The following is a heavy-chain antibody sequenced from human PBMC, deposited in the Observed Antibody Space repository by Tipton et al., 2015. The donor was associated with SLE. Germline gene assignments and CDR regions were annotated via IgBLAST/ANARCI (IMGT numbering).Heavy chain of an antibody. CDR1: EFFVSNYY. Sequence: SLRLSCAASEFFVSNYYMSWVRQTPGKGLEWLSSITSGGSTIYYSDAVKGRFTISRDNGKSSMYLEMNSLGVADMGLYYCARNFQMDVWGHGTTVIVSS. J-gene: IGHJ6*02. CDR2: ITSGGSTI. D-gene: IGHD2/OR15-2a*01. V-gene: IGHV3-11*01. CDR3: ARNFQMDV.